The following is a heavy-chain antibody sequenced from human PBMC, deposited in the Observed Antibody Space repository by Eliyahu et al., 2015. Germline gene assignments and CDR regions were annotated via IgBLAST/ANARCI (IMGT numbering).Heavy chain of an antibody. CDR2: IYYSGST. CDR1: GGSISXGGYY. Sequence: QVQLQESGPGLVKXSQTLSLTCTXSGGSISXGGYYWSWIRQHPGKGLEWIGYIYYSGSTYYNPSLKSLVTISVDTSKNQFSLKLSSVTAADTAVYYCARAPDYIWGHYFDYWGQGTLVTVSS. CDR3: ARAPDYIWGHYFDY. V-gene: IGHV4-31*01. D-gene: IGHD3-16*01. J-gene: IGHJ4*02.